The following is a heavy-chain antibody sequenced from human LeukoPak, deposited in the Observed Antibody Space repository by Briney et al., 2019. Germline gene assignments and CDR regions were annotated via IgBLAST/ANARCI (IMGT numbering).Heavy chain of an antibody. D-gene: IGHD3-22*01. CDR3: AMTYYYPSSAYFGAFDI. J-gene: IGHJ3*02. CDR2: ISWNSGSI. CDR1: GFTFDDYA. Sequence: PGRSLRLSCAASGFTFDDYAMHWVRQAPGKGLEWVSGISWNSGSIGYADSVKGRFTISRDNAKNSLYLQMDSLRAEDTAVYCCAMTYYYPSSAYFGAFDIWGQGTMVTVSS. V-gene: IGHV3-9*01.